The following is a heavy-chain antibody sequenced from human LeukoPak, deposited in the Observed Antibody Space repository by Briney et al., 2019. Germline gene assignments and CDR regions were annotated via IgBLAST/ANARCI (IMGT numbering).Heavy chain of an antibody. CDR2: IYYSGST. CDR1: GGSISSYY. J-gene: IGHJ6*02. V-gene: IGHV4-59*08. CDR3: ARLKVVVAANYYYYGMDV. D-gene: IGHD2-15*01. Sequence: SETLSLTCTVSGGSISSYYWSWIRRPPGKGLEWIGYIYYSGSTNYNPSLKSRVTISVDTSKNQFSLKLSSVTAADTAVYYCARLKVVVAANYYYYGMDVWGQGTTVTVSS.